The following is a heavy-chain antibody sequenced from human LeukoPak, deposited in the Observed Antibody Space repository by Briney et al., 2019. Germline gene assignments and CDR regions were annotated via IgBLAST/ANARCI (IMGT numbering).Heavy chain of an antibody. CDR3: ARSKVVPAAQRWNWFDP. J-gene: IGHJ5*02. CDR2: IIPIVGIA. V-gene: IGHV1-69*04. CDR1: GGTFSSYA. D-gene: IGHD2-2*01. Sequence: SVRASCKASGGTFSSYAISRVRQAPGPGLEWMGRIIPIVGIANYAQKFQGRVTITADKSTSTAYMELSSLRSEDTAVYYCARSKVVPAAQRWNWFDPWGQGTLVTVSS.